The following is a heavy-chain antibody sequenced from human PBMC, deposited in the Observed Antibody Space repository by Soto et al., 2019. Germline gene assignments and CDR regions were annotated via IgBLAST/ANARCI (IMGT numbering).Heavy chain of an antibody. CDR2: ISYDGTHP. J-gene: IGHJ6*02. V-gene: IGHV3-30*18. CDR3: AKEGGYSSSSLERFLGGMDV. CDR1: GFTFSNYG. D-gene: IGHD6-13*01. Sequence: GGSLRLSCAASGFTFSNYGMHWVRQAPGKGLEWVAVISYDGTHPYYADSVKGRFTISRDNSKNTLYLQMNSLRAEDTAVYYCAKEGGYSSSSLERFLGGMDVWRQGTTVTVSS.